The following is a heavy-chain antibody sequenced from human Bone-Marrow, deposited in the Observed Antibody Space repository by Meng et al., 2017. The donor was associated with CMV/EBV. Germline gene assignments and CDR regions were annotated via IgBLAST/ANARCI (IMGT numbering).Heavy chain of an antibody. D-gene: IGHD5-18*01. CDR2: ISVTSTYI. CDR1: GFTFSSYS. V-gene: IGHV3-21*01. CDR3: ARDSVTAMAIDY. J-gene: IGHJ4*02. Sequence: GESLKISCAASGFTFSSYSMNWVRQAPGKGLEWVSSISVTSTYIYYADSVKGRFTISRDNAKNSLYLQMNSLRAEDTAVYYCARDSVTAMAIDYWGQGTLVTVSS.